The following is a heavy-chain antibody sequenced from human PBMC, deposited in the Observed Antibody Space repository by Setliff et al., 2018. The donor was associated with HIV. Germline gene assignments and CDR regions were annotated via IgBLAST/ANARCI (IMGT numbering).Heavy chain of an antibody. J-gene: IGHJ4*02. CDR1: GASFTAYY. Sequence: SETLSLTCDVSGASFTAYYWTWIRQSPEMGLEWIAEISHTGSTKYNPSLGSRVTISLATSKNQFSLSLRSLSAADTAVYYCARDKRYRFPFDSWGQGTLVTSPQ. CDR3: ARDKRYRFPFDS. V-gene: IGHV4-34*01. D-gene: IGHD2-2*02. CDR2: ISHTGST.